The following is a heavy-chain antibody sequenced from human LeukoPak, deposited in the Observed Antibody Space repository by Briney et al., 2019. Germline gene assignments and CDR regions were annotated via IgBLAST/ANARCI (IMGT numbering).Heavy chain of an antibody. CDR1: GGSISSGGYY. D-gene: IGHD6-19*01. V-gene: IGHV4-61*08. Sequence: SETLSLTCTVSGGSISSGGYYWSWIRQPPGKGLEWIGYIYYSGSTNYNPSLKSRVTISVDTSKNQFSLKLSSVTAADTAVYYCARQPRRWLVPYFDYWGQGTLVTVSS. J-gene: IGHJ4*02. CDR3: ARQPRRWLVPYFDY. CDR2: IYYSGST.